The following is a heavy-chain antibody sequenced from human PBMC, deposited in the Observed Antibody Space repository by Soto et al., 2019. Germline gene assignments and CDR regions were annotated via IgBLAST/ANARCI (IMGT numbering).Heavy chain of an antibody. CDR3: ARGLNYYGSGSPSYGMDV. Sequence: SPTLSLPCVISGDSVSSNRAAWNWIRQAPSRGLEWLGRTYYRSKWYNDYAVSVESRITINPDPSKNQFSLQLNSVTPEDTAIYYCARGLNYYGSGSPSYGMDVWGQGTTVTVSS. CDR2: TYYRSKWYN. D-gene: IGHD3-10*01. J-gene: IGHJ6*02. CDR1: GDSVSSNRAA. V-gene: IGHV6-1*01.